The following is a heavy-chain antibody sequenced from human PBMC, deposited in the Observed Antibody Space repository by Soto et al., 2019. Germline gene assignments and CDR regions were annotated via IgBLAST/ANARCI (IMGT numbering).Heavy chain of an antibody. CDR1: GFTFSTYG. CDR3: AKDRGGYCSGISCFPFDH. J-gene: IGHJ4*02. V-gene: IGHV3-30*18. D-gene: IGHD2-15*01. Sequence: GGSLRLSCAASGFTFSTYGMHWVRQAPGKGLEWVAVISYDGTNKYYADSVKGRFTISRDNSKNTMYLQMNSLRAEETAMYYCAKDRGGYCSGISCFPFDHWGQGTRVTVYS. CDR2: ISYDGTNK.